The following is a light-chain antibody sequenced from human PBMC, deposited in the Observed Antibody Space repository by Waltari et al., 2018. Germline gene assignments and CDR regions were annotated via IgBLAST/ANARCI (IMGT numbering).Light chain of an antibody. CDR2: SDN. CDR3: AAWDDSLNGPV. J-gene: IGLJ3*02. V-gene: IGLV1-44*01. Sequence: QSVLTQSPSASGTPGQRVTISCSGSSSHIGSNTVTWYQQLPGTAPKLLIYSDNQRPSGVPDRVSGSKSGTSASLAISGLHSEDEADYYCAAWDDSLNGPVFGGGTKLTVL. CDR1: SSHIGSNT.